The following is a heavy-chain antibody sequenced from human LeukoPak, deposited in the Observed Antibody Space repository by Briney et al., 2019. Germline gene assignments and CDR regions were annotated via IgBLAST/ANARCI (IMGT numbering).Heavy chain of an antibody. Sequence: PGASVKVSCKTSGYTFSSYGISWVRQAPGQGLEWMGWISAYNDNTNYAQNLQGRVTMTIDTSTSTAYMELRSLRSDDTAVYYCARSFPRSPYNSGWFLFDYWGQGTLVTVSS. D-gene: IGHD6-19*01. CDR3: ARSFPRSPYNSGWFLFDY. V-gene: IGHV1-18*01. CDR1: GYTFSSYG. CDR2: ISAYNDNT. J-gene: IGHJ4*02.